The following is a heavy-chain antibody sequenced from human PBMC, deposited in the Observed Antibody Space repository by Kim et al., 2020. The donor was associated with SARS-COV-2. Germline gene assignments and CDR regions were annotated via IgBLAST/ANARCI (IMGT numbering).Heavy chain of an antibody. CDR1: GFTFSNYE. J-gene: IGHJ4*02. CDR2: ISSSGGII. CDR3: AKSRWGGGDYRDYFDY. D-gene: IGHD3-16*01. Sequence: GGSLRLSCAASGFTFSNYEMNWVHQAPGKGLEWVSYISSSGGIIHYTDSVKGRFTISRDNAKNSLHLQMHSLRAEDTATYYCAKSRWGGGDYRDYFDYWGQGTLVTVSS. V-gene: IGHV3-48*03.